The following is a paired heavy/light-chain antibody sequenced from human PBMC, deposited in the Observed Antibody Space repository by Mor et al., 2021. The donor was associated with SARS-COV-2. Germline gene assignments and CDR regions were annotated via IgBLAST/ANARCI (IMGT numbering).Heavy chain of an antibody. D-gene: IGHD4-17*01. CDR2: INPYNGKT. CDR3: ARGTTVTTIPYYYYMDV. Sequence: QVQLVQSGAEVKKPGASVKVSCMAIGYSFTSYTISWVRQAPGQGLEWMGWINPYNGKTNYAQKFQGRVTMTTDTSTSTAYMELRSLRSDDTAVYYCARGTTVTTIPYYYYMDVWASGTTVTVSS. V-gene: IGHV1-18*01. CDR1: GYSFTSYT. J-gene: IGHJ6*03.
Light chain of an antibody. V-gene: IGKV2-28*01. CDR2: LGS. Sequence: DIVMTQSPLSLPVSPGEPASISCRSSQSLLHSNGYNYLDWYLQKPGQSPQLLIYLGSNRASGVPDRFSGSGSGTDFTLKITRVETEDVGVYYCMQALQTPFTFGPGTKVDIK. CDR3: MQALQTPFT. CDR1: QSLLHSNGYNY. J-gene: IGKJ3*01.